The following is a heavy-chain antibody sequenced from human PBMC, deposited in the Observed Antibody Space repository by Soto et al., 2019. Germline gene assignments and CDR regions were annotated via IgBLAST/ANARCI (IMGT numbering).Heavy chain of an antibody. CDR3: AKAFYSSTYSRGMDV. V-gene: IGHV3-23*01. Sequence: EVQLLESGGGLVQPGGSLRLSCAASGFSFGSYSMTWVRQAPGKGLEWVSVIGGDAVTTYYADSVKGRFTVSRDNSKNTVHLQMNSLRAEDTAVYYWAKAFYSSTYSRGMDVCGQGTTVTVSS. J-gene: IGHJ6*02. D-gene: IGHD6-19*01. CDR2: IGGDAVTT. CDR1: GFSFGSYS.